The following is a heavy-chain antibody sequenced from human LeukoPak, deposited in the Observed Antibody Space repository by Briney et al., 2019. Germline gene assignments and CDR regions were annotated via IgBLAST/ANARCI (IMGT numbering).Heavy chain of an antibody. J-gene: IGHJ4*02. CDR3: ARDIVVVPAAIVYFDY. V-gene: IGHV1-2*02. D-gene: IGHD2-2*01. Sequence: GASVKVSCKASGYTFTGYYMHWARQAPGQGLEWMGWINPNSGGTNYAQKFQGRVTMTRDTSISTAYMELSRLRPDDTAVYYCARDIVVVPAAIVYFDYWGQGTLVTVSS. CDR2: INPNSGGT. CDR1: GYTFTGYY.